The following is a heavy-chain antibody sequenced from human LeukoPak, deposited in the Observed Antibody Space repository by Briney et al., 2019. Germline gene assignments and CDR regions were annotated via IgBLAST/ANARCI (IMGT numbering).Heavy chain of an antibody. V-gene: IGHV4-4*07. J-gene: IGHJ3*02. CDR1: GGSISSYY. CDR3: ARLDSSSWYSDAFDI. CDR2: IYTSGST. D-gene: IGHD6-13*01. Sequence: PSETLPLTCTVSGGSISSYYWSWIRQPAGKGLEWIGRIYTSGSTNYNPSLTSRVTMSVDTSKNQFSLKLSSVTAADTAVYYCARLDSSSWYSDAFDIWGQGTMVTVSS.